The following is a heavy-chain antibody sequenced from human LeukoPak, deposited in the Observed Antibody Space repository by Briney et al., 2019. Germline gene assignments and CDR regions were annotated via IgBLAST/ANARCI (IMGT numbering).Heavy chain of an antibody. CDR1: GGSISSAAYY. CDR2: IYYTGTT. V-gene: IGHV4-39*01. D-gene: IGHD6-13*01. J-gene: IGHJ5*02. CDR3: ARRPIAAGNNWFDP. Sequence: SETLSLTCTVSGGSISSAAYYWGCVRQPPGKGLDWIGSIYYTGTTYYSPSLQTRATLSFDTSKNQFSLKLTSVTAADTAVYFCARRPIAAGNNWFDPWGQGTLVTVSS.